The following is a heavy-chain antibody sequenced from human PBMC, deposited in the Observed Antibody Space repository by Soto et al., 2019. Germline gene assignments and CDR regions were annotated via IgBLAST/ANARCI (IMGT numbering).Heavy chain of an antibody. CDR2: IIPIFGTA. D-gene: IGHD2-15*01. Sequence: ASVKVSCKASGGTFSSYAISWVRQAPGQGLEWMGGIIPIFGTANYAQKFQGRVTITADESTSTAYMELSSLRSEDTAVYYCARDRAPGVVVVAATLDYWGQGTLVTVSS. V-gene: IGHV1-69*13. CDR1: GGTFSSYA. CDR3: ARDRAPGVVVVAATLDY. J-gene: IGHJ4*02.